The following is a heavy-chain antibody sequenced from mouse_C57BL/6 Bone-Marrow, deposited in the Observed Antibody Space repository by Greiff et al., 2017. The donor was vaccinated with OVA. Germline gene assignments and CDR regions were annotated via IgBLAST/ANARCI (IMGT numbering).Heavy chain of an antibody. D-gene: IGHD3-2*02. CDR2: IDPETGGT. J-gene: IGHJ4*01. V-gene: IGHV1-15*01. CDR3: TREGGNRDSSGYGYYAMDY. Sequence: VQLQQSGAELVRPGASVTLSCKASGYTFTDYEMHWVKQTPVHGLEWIGAIDPETGGTAYNQKFKGKAILTADKSSSTAYMELRSLTSEDSAVYYCTREGGNRDSSGYGYYAMDYWGQGTSVTVSS. CDR1: GYTFTDYE.